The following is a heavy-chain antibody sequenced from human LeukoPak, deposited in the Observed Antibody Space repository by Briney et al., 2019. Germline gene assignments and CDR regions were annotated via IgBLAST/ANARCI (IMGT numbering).Heavy chain of an antibody. CDR2: ISGSGGST. D-gene: IGHD3-22*01. V-gene: IGHV3-23*01. CDR3: AKQSGSYYYDSSGYYFY. CDR1: GFTFSSYA. J-gene: IGHJ4*02. Sequence: RTGGSLRLSCAASGFTFSSYAMSWVRQAPGKGLEWVSAISGSGGSTYYADSVKGRFTISRDNSKNMLYLQMNSLRAEDTAVYYCAKQSGSYYYDSSGYYFYWGQGTLVTVSS.